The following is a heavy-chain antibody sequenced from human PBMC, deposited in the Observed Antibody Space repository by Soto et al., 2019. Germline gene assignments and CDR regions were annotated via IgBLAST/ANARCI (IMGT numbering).Heavy chain of an antibody. J-gene: IGHJ3*02. CDR2: IIPLFGTA. CDR1: GGTFSSYA. D-gene: IGHD3-10*01. CDR3: ARDLSGSGSSSPDDAFDI. Sequence: QVQLVQSGAEGKKPGSSVKVSCKASGGTFSSYAISWVRQAPGQGLECMGGIIPLFGTANYAQKFQGRVTITADESTSTAYMELSSLRSEDTAVYYCARDLSGSGSSSPDDAFDIWGQGTMVTVSS. V-gene: IGHV1-69*01.